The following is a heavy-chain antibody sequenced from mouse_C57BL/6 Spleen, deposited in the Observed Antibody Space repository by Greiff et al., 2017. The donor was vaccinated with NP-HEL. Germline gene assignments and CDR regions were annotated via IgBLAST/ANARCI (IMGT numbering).Heavy chain of an antibody. V-gene: IGHV5-12*01. CDR3: ARHPPFAY. J-gene: IGHJ3*01. CDR1: GFTFSDYY. CDR2: ISNGGGST. Sequence: EVQVVESGGGLVQPGGSLKLSCAASGFTFSDYYMYWVRQTPEKRLEWVAYISNGGGSTYYPDTVKGRFTISRDNAKNTLYLQMSRLKSEDTAMYYCARHPPFAYWGQGTLVTVSA.